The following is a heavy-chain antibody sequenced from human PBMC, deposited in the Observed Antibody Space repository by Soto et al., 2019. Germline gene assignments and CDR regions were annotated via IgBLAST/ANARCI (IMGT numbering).Heavy chain of an antibody. V-gene: IGHV3-48*02. Sequence: GGSLRLSCAASGFTFSSYSMNWVRQAPGKGLEWVSYISSSSSTIYYADSVKGRFTISRDSAKNSLYLQMNSLRDEDTAVYYCARERPTTEYYDFWSGYCYNGMDVWGQGTTVTVS. CDR3: ARERPTTEYYDFWSGYCYNGMDV. J-gene: IGHJ6*02. D-gene: IGHD3-3*01. CDR2: ISSSSSTI. CDR1: GFTFSSYS.